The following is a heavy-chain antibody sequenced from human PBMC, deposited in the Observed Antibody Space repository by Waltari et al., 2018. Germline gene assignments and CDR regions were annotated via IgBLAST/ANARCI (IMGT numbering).Heavy chain of an antibody. CDR1: GGTFSSYT. D-gene: IGHD3-22*01. Sequence: QVQLVQSGAEVKKPGSSVKVSCKASGGTFSSYTISWVRQAPGQGLDWMGRIIPILGIANYVQKFQCRVTITADKSTSTAYIELSSLRSEDTAVYYCARDGDYYDSSGYGGDAFDIWGQGTMVTVSS. CDR2: IIPILGIA. CDR3: ARDGDYYDSSGYGGDAFDI. J-gene: IGHJ3*02. V-gene: IGHV1-69*08.